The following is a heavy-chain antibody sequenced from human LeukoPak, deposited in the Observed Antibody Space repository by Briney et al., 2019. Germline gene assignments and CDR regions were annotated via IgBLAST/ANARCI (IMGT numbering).Heavy chain of an antibody. CDR2: ISGSGGST. D-gene: IGHD3-9*01. Sequence: PGGSLRLSCSASGFTFSSYAINWVRQAPGKGREWVSAISGSGGSTYYADSVRGRFTISRDNSKNTLYLQMNSLRAEDTAVYYCAKPVLRYFDWAPFDYWGQGTLVTVSS. V-gene: IGHV3-23*01. CDR3: AKPVLRYFDWAPFDY. J-gene: IGHJ4*02. CDR1: GFTFSSYA.